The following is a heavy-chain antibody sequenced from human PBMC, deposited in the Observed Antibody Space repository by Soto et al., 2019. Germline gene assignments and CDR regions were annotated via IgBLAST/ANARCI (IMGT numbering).Heavy chain of an antibody. CDR3: ANASSSWYPRFDP. Sequence: PGGSLRLSCAASGFTFSRYAMSWVRQAPGKGLEWVSAISGSGGSTYYADCVKGRFTISREKSQHTLYLQMNSLRAEDTAVYYCANASSSWYPRFDPGGHGTLVTVSS. CDR1: GFTFSRYA. D-gene: IGHD6-13*01. J-gene: IGHJ5*02. CDR2: ISGSGGST. V-gene: IGHV3-23*01.